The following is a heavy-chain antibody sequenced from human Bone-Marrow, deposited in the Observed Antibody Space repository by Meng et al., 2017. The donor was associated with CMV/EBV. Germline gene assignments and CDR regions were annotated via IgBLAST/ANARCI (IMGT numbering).Heavy chain of an antibody. D-gene: IGHD2-2*01. CDR1: GLIFSRSW. CDR2: IEPDGSSF. V-gene: IGHV3-7*01. CDR3: TRLDPGYCSSTSCSNYGMDV. Sequence: GESLKISCEASGLIFSRSWMTWVRQAPGKGLEWVANIEPDGSSFYYAGSVRGRFTISRDNAKKSLYLQMNSLRAEDTAVYYCTRLDPGYCSSTSCSNYGMDVWGQGNTVNV. J-gene: IGHJ6*02.